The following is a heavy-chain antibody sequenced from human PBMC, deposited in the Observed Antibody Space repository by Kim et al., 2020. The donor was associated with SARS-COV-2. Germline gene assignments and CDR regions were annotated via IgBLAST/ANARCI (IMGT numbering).Heavy chain of an antibody. CDR1: GFTFSSYG. CDR2: ISYDGSNK. V-gene: IGHV3-30*18. J-gene: IGHJ6*02. Sequence: GGSLRLSCAASGFTFSSYGMHWVRQAPGKGLEWVAVISYDGSNKYYADSVKGRFTISRDNSKNTLYLQMNSLRAEDTAVYYCAKDRRFYDFWSGYLNSGNYFFYYGMVVCGQGATVTVSS. CDR3: AKDRRFYDFWSGYLNSGNYFFYYGMVV. D-gene: IGHD3-3*01.